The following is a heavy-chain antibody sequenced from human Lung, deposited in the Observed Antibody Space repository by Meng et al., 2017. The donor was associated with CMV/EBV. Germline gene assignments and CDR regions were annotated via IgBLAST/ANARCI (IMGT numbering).Heavy chain of an antibody. CDR2: INPSGGNT. J-gene: IGHJ4*02. CDR3: ARADYDSGGYYSAN. D-gene: IGHD3-22*01. CDR1: GYTFTSYY. V-gene: IGHV1-46*01. Sequence: SXXVSXXASGYTFTSYYIHWVRQAPGQGLGWMGIINPSGGNTNYAQKFQGRVTMTRDTSTSTVYMELSSLRSEDTAMYYCARADYDSGGYYSANWGQGTLVTVSS.